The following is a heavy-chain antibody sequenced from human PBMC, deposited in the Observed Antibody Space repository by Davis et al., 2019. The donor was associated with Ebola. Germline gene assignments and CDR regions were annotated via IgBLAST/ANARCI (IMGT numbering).Heavy chain of an antibody. CDR1: GGSISSSSYY. V-gene: IGHV4-39*01. CDR2: IYYSGST. Sequence: PSETLSLTCTVSGGSISSSSYYWGWIRQPPGKGLEWIGSIYYSGSTYYNPSLKSRVTISVDTSKNQFSLKLSSVTAADTAVYYCARPTVAARAFEDWGQGTLVTVSS. CDR3: ARPTVAARAFED. D-gene: IGHD6-6*01. J-gene: IGHJ4*02.